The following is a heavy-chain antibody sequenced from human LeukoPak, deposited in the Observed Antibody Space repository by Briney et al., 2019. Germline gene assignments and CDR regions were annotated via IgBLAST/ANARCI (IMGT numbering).Heavy chain of an antibody. CDR1: GFTFDDYA. CDR3: AKDIGSSTSCFDY. V-gene: IGHV3-9*01. Sequence: PGRSLRLSCAASGFTFDDYAMHWVRQAPGKGLEWVSGISWNSGSIGYADSVKGRFTISRDNAKNSLYLQMSSLRAEDTALYYCAKDIGSSTSCFDYWGQGTLVTVSS. D-gene: IGHD2-2*01. CDR2: ISWNSGSI. J-gene: IGHJ4*02.